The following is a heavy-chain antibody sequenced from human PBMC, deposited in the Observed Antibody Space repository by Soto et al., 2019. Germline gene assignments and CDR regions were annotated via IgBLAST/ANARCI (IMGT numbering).Heavy chain of an antibody. CDR2: IIPIFGTA. CDR1: GGTFSSYA. V-gene: IGHV1-69*06. J-gene: IGHJ6*02. Sequence: SVKVSCKACGGTFSSYAISWVGQAPGQGREWMGGIIPIFGTANYAQKFQGRVTITADKSTSTAYMELSSLRSEDTAVYYCASAFKDIVVVPAAIMFDYYGMDVWGQGTTVTVSS. D-gene: IGHD2-2*01. CDR3: ASAFKDIVVVPAAIMFDYYGMDV.